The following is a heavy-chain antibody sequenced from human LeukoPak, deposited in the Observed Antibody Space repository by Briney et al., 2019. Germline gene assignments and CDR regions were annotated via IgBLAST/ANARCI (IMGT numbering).Heavy chain of an antibody. CDR3: ARVQGSDTSGSFDH. CDR1: GYTFISHD. J-gene: IGHJ4*02. V-gene: IGHV1-8*01. D-gene: IGHD1-26*01. Sequence: ASVKVSCETSGYTFISHDINWVRQATGQGLEWMGWMDPNSGNTGYAQRFQGRVTLTRSTSLSEAYMELTSLKFEGTAVYYCARVQGSDTSGSFDHWGQGTLVTVSS. CDR2: MDPNSGNT.